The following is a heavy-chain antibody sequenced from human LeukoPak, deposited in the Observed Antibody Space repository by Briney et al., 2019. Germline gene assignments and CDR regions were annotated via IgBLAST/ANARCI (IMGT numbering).Heavy chain of an antibody. D-gene: IGHD6-19*01. CDR1: GGSLPTSSYY. CDR3: ERGSSGWRFDS. Sequence: PSETLSLTCTVSGGSLPTSSYYRGWIRQPPGKGLEWIGSFYYSESTYYNPSLRSRVTISVDTSKNHFSLKLTSVTATDTAVYYCERGSSGWRFDSWGQGILVTVSS. J-gene: IGHJ4*02. CDR2: FYYSEST. V-gene: IGHV4-39*02.